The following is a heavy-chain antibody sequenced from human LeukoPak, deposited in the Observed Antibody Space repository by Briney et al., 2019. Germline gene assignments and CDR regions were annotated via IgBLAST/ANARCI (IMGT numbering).Heavy chain of an antibody. CDR1: GFPFSNYW. D-gene: IGHD4-23*01. Sequence: GGSLRLSCAASGFPFSNYWMSWVRQAPGKGLEWVANMKEEGGGINYVDAVKGRVTISRDNAKHALYLQMNSLRVDDTAVYYCARDRGYSTFDYWGQGTLVTVSS. V-gene: IGHV3-7*01. CDR3: ARDRGYSTFDY. J-gene: IGHJ4*02. CDR2: MKEEGGGI.